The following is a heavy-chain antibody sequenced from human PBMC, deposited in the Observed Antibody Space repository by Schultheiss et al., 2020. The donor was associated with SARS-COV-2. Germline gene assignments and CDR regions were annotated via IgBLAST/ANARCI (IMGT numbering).Heavy chain of an antibody. D-gene: IGHD1-26*01. CDR3: AKKGSGTYYFDY. CDR2: IRSKAYGGTT. Sequence: GGSLRLSCAASGFTFSSYDMHWVRQAPGKGLEWVGFIRSKAYGGTTEYAASVKGRFTISRDDSKSIAYLQMNSLKTEDTAVYYCAKKGSGTYYFDYWGQGTLVTVSS. CDR1: GFTFSSYD. V-gene: IGHV3-71*01. J-gene: IGHJ4*02.